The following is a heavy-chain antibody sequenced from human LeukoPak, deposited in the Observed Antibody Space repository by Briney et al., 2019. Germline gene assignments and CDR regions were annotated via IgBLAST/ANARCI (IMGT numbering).Heavy chain of an antibody. CDR1: GFTFSSHA. CDR2: ISGRDDRT. D-gene: IGHD3/OR15-3a*01. V-gene: IGHV3-23*01. J-gene: IGHJ4*02. Sequence: PGGSLRLSRSASGFTFSSHALSWVRQAPGKGLEWVSSISGRDDRTFHADFVRGRFTISKDNSKTTVYLQMNNLRADDTALYYCASIWTGEFEVWGLGTLVTVSS. CDR3: ASIWTGEFEV.